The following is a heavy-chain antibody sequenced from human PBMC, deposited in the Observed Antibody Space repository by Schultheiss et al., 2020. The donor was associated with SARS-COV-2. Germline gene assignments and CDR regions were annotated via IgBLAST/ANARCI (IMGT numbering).Heavy chain of an antibody. CDR1: GFTFTSSA. V-gene: IGHV1-69*13. D-gene: IGHD6-19*01. CDR2: IIPIFGTA. Sequence: SVKVSCKASGFTFTSSAVQWVRQAPGQGLEWMGGIIPIFGTANYAQKFQGRVTITADESTSTVFMELSSLRSEDTALYYCAREVVSGHVAMAGYNWFDPWGQGTLVTVSS. J-gene: IGHJ5*02. CDR3: AREVVSGHVAMAGYNWFDP.